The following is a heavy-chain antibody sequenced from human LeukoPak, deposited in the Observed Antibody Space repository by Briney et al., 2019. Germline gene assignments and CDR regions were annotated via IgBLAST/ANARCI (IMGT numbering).Heavy chain of an antibody. CDR3: ARGREVVTATPFDY. V-gene: IGHV4-34*01. CDR1: GGSFSGYY. Sequence: SETLSLTCAVYGGSFSGYYWSWIRQPPGKGLEWIGEINHSRSTNYNPSLKSRVTISVDTSKNQFSLKLSPVTAADTAVYYCARGREVVTATPFDYWGQGTLVTVSS. D-gene: IGHD2-21*02. CDR2: INHSRST. J-gene: IGHJ4*02.